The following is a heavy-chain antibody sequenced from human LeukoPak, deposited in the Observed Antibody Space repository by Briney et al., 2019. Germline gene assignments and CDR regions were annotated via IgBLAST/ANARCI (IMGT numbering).Heavy chain of an antibody. CDR2: IYSGGST. Sequence: PGGSLRLSCAASGFTVSSNYMSWVRQAPGKGLEWVSVIYSGGSTYYADSVKGRFTISRDNSKNTLYLQMNSLRAEDTAVYYCARGNPYGSGSLLGFGYYYGMDVWGQGTTVTVSS. D-gene: IGHD3-10*01. J-gene: IGHJ6*02. V-gene: IGHV3-53*01. CDR3: ARGNPYGSGSLLGFGYYYGMDV. CDR1: GFTVSSNY.